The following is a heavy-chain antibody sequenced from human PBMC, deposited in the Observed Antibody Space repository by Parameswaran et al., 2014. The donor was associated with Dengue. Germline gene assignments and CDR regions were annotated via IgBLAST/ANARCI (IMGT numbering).Heavy chain of an antibody. CDR2: INTNTGNP. J-gene: IGHJ5*02. D-gene: IGHD3-10*01. Sequence: WVRQAPGQGLEWMGWINTNTGNPTYAQGFTGRFVFSLDTSVSTAYLQISSLKAEDTAVYYCARGEYTHYYGSGSYFRFDPWGQGTLVTVSS. V-gene: IGHV7-4-1*02. CDR3: ARGEYTHYYGSGSYFRFDP.